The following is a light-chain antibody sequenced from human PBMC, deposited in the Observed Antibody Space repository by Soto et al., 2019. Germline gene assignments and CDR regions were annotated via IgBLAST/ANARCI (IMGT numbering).Light chain of an antibody. V-gene: IGKV1-5*03. CDR2: KAS. CDR3: QQYYSYWT. CDR1: QSISSW. Sequence: DIQMTQSPSTLSASVGDRVTIACRASQSISSWLAWYQPKPGKAPKLFISKASNLEGGVPSRFSGSGSGTEFTLTISSLQPDYFATDYCQQYYSYWTFGLGTNVEIK. J-gene: IGKJ1*01.